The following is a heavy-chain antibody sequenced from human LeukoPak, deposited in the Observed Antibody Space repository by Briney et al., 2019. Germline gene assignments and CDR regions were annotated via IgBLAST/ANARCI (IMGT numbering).Heavy chain of an antibody. CDR1: GGSFSGYY. Sequence: SETLSLTCAVYGGSFSGYYWGWLRQPPGKGLEWIGSMYYRGSTYHNPSLKSRVTISVDTSKNQFSLKLSSVTAADTAVYYCATTTIRLGYWGQGTLVTVSS. CDR3: ATTTIRLGY. V-gene: IGHV4-34*01. D-gene: IGHD1-26*01. CDR2: MYYRGST. J-gene: IGHJ4*02.